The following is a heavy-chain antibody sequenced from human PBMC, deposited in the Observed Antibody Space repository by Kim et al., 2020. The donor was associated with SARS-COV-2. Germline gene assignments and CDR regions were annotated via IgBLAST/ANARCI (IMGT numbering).Heavy chain of an antibody. CDR3: ARDPREYSSGWYG. V-gene: IGHV3-53*01. Sequence: YADSVKGRFTISGDNSKNTLYLQMSSLRAEDTAVYYCARDPREYSSGWYGWGQGTLVTVSS. J-gene: IGHJ4*02. D-gene: IGHD6-19*01.